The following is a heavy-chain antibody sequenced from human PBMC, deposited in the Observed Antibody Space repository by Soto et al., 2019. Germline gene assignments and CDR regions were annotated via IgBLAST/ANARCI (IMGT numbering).Heavy chain of an antibody. D-gene: IGHD3-3*01. Sequence: EVQLGESGGGLVQPVGSRRLSCAASGFTFSSYWMSWVRQAPGKGLAWVANIKQDGSEKYYVDSVKGRFTISRDNAKNSLYLQMNCLRAEDTAVYYCAREGVFGVVIGAFDIWGQGTMVTVSS. J-gene: IGHJ3*02. CDR2: IKQDGSEK. V-gene: IGHV3-7*01. CDR3: AREGVFGVVIGAFDI. CDR1: GFTFSSYW.